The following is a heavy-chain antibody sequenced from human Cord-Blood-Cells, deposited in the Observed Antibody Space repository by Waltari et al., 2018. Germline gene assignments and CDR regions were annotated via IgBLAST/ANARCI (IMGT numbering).Heavy chain of an antibody. CDR1: GGSFSGYY. J-gene: IGHJ4*02. Sequence: QVQLQQWGAGLLKPSETLHLTRAVNGGSFSGYYWSWIRQPPGKGLEWIGEINQSGSTNYNPSLKSRVSISVDTSKNQFSLKLSALAAAYSAVYYCARGGLECSGGSCYFDYWGQGTLVTVSS. V-gene: IGHV4-34*01. CDR2: INQSGST. D-gene: IGHD2-15*01. CDR3: ARGGLECSGGSCYFDY.